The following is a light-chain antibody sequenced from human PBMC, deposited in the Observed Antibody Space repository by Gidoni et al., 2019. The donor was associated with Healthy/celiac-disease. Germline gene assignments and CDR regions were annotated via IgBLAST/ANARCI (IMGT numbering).Light chain of an antibody. CDR3: QQDGSSTGT. Sequence: IVLTQSPCTLSLSPGERATLSCRASQRVSSSYLAWYQQKPGQAPRLLIYGASSRDTGIPDRFSGSGSGTDFTLTISRLEPEDFAVYYCQQDGSSTGTFGQGTKVEIK. CDR1: QRVSSSY. J-gene: IGKJ1*01. CDR2: GAS. V-gene: IGKV3-20*01.